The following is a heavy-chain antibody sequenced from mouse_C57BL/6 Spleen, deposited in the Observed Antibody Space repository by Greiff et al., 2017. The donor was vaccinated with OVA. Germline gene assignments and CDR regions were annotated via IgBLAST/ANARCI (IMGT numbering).Heavy chain of an antibody. CDR3: ARPAQASRGYFDY. CDR1: GYAFSSSW. J-gene: IGHJ2*01. CDR2: IYPGDGDT. V-gene: IGHV1-82*01. D-gene: IGHD3-2*02. Sequence: VQLQQSGPELVKPGASVKISCKASGYAFSSSWMNWVKQRPGKGLEWIGRIYPGDGDTNYNGKFKGKATLTADKSSSTAYMHISSLTSEDAAVYFCARPAQASRGYFDYWGQVTTLTVSS.